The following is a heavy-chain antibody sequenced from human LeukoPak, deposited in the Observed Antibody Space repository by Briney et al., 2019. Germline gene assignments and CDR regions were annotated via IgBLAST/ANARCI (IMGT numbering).Heavy chain of an antibody. CDR1: GFTFTDYN. Sequence: GGSLRLSCTASGFTFTDYNMNWIRQTPGKGLEWVASVSSSSTYIHYAESVKGRFTISRDNAKNSLFLQMTSLRADDTGVYYCTRDRGLDCWGQGTRVTVAS. CDR3: TRDRGLDC. V-gene: IGHV3-21*01. J-gene: IGHJ4*02. CDR2: VSSSSTYI. D-gene: IGHD3-10*01.